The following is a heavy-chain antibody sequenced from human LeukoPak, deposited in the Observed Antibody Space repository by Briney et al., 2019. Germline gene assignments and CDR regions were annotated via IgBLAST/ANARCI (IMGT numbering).Heavy chain of an antibody. J-gene: IGHJ4*02. D-gene: IGHD3-22*01. V-gene: IGHV3-23*01. CDR2: ISGSGGST. CDR1: GFTFSSYG. CDR3: ARDAWRPSYYDDYGGLLN. Sequence: PGGSLRLSCAASGFTFSSYGMSWVRQAPGKGLEWVSAISGSGGSTYYADSVKGRFTISRDNAKNSLYLQMNSLRAEDTAVYYCARDAWRPSYYDDYGGLLNWGQGTLVTVSS.